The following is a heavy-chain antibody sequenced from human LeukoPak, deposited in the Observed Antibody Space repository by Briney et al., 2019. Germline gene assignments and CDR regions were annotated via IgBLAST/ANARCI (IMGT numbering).Heavy chain of an antibody. CDR3: ARDGLAAAGNKFDY. D-gene: IGHD6-13*01. CDR2: IIPIFGTA. J-gene: IGHJ4*02. Sequence: SVKVSCKASGGTFSSYAISWVRQAPGQGLEWIGRIIPIFGTANYAQKFQGRVTITTDESTSTAYMELSSLRSEDTAVYYCARDGLAAAGNKFDYWGQGTLVTVSS. CDR1: GGTFSSYA. V-gene: IGHV1-69*05.